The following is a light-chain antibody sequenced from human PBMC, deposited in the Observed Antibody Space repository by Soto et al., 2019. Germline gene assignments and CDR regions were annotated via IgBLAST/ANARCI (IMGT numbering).Light chain of an antibody. CDR3: LQNYNYPLT. CDR2: AAS. CDR1: QGIRKD. Sequence: AIQMTQSPSSLSASVGDRVTITCRASQGIRKDLGWYQQKPGKAPKFLMSAASSLESDVPSRFSGSGSDTDFTLTISSLQPEDFATYYCLQNYNYPLTFGGGTKVEI. V-gene: IGKV1-6*01. J-gene: IGKJ4*01.